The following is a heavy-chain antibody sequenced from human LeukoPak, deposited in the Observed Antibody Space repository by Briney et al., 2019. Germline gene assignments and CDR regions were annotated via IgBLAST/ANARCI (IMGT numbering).Heavy chain of an antibody. CDR2: INHSGST. Sequence: SETLSLTYAVYGGPFSGYYWSWIRQPPGKGLEWIGEINHSGSTNYNPSLKSRVTISVDTSKNQFSLKLSSVTAADTAVYYCASGQRFGYDDKNWFDPWGQGTLVTVSS. CDR3: ASGQRFGYDDKNWFDP. D-gene: IGHD3-10*01. CDR1: GGPFSGYY. J-gene: IGHJ5*02. V-gene: IGHV4-34*01.